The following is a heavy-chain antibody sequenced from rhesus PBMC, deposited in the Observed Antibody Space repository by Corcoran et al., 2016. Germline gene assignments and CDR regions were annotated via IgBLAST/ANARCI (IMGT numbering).Heavy chain of an antibody. D-gene: IGHD4-35*01. CDR2: ISCSSGRT. CDR3: ARPYGNYNY. CDR1: GYSISSGYY. Sequence: QVQLQESGPGLVKPSETLSLTCSVSGYSISSGYYWGWIRQPPGKGLEYIGYISCSSGRTYSNPSRTSRVPISKDTSKTQFYLKRSSVTAADTAVYYCARPYGNYNYWGQGVLVTVSS. J-gene: IGHJ4*01. V-gene: IGHV4-99*01.